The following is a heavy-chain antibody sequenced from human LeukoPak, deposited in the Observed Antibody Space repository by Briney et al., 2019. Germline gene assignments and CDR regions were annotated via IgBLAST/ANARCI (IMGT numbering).Heavy chain of an antibody. J-gene: IGHJ4*02. Sequence: SETLSLTCTVSGGSINSYYWSWIRKPAGKGLEWIGRIYSSGSTNYNPSLKSRVSMSVDTSKNQFSLKLTSVTAADTAVYYCARGGKATVVTMWGQGILVTVSS. CDR2: IYSSGST. D-gene: IGHD4-23*01. CDR1: GGSINSYY. V-gene: IGHV4-4*07. CDR3: ARGGKATVVTM.